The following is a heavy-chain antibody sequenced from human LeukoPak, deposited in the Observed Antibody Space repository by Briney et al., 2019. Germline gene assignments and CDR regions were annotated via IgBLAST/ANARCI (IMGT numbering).Heavy chain of an antibody. CDR2: IRSKANSYAT. CDR1: GVSFSGSD. V-gene: IGHV3-73*01. CDR3: TISGDY. Sequence: GESLRLSCAASGVSFSGSDMHWIRQPSGKGLEWVGRIRSKANSYATAYAASVKGRFTISRDDSKNTAYLQMNSLKTEDTAVYYCTISGDYWGQGTLVTVSS. J-gene: IGHJ4*02.